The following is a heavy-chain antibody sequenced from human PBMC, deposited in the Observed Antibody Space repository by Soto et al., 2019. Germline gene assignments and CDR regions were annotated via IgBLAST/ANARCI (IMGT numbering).Heavy chain of an antibody. D-gene: IGHD2-15*01. CDR1: GFTFSDYY. V-gene: IGHV3-11*05. CDR2: ISGSSSHT. J-gene: IGHJ3*02. Sequence: GSLRLSCADSGFTFSDYYMSWIRQAPGKGLEWVSYISGSSSHTNYADSVKGRFTISRDNAKNSLYLQMNSLRAEDTAMYYCARDLRRSREDVTVGAFDIWGQGTMVTVSS. CDR3: ARDLRRSREDVTVGAFDI.